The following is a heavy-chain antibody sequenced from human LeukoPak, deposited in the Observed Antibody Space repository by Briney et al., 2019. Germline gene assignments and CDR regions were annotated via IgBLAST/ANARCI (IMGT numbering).Heavy chain of an antibody. Sequence: ASVKVSCKASGYTFTGYYMHWVRQAPGQGLEWMGWISTGNSNTNYGQKFQGRVTMTTDTSTGTAYMELRSLRSDDTAMYYCATANNWNHALGYWGQGTLVTVSS. CDR2: ISTGNSNT. J-gene: IGHJ4*02. D-gene: IGHD1-1*01. CDR1: GYTFTGYY. V-gene: IGHV1-18*04. CDR3: ATANNWNHALGY.